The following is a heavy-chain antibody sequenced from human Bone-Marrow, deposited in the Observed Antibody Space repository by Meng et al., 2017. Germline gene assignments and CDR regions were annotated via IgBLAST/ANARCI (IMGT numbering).Heavy chain of an antibody. J-gene: IGHJ3*02. Sequence: GGSLRLSCAASGFTFDDYAMHWVRQAPGKGLEWVSGISWNSGSIGYADSVKGRFTISRDNAKNSLYLQMNSLRAEDMALYYCAKDSSSYYYDSSVGRYAFDIWGQGTMVTVSS. D-gene: IGHD3-22*01. CDR1: GFTFDDYA. V-gene: IGHV3-9*03. CDR3: AKDSSSYYYDSSVGRYAFDI. CDR2: ISWNSGSI.